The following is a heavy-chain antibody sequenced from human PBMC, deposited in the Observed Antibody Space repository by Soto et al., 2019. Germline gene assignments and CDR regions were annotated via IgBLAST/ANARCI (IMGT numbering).Heavy chain of an antibody. D-gene: IGHD6-13*01. CDR3: ARQYSSSWYYYYGMDV. J-gene: IGHJ6*02. Sequence: LGESLKISCKGSGYSFTSYWIGWVRQIPGKGLEWMGIIYPGDSDTRYSPSFQGQVTISADKSISTAYLQWSSLKASDTAMYYCARQYSSSWYYYYGMDVWGQGTTVTVSS. CDR1: GYSFTSYW. V-gene: IGHV5-51*01. CDR2: IYPGDSDT.